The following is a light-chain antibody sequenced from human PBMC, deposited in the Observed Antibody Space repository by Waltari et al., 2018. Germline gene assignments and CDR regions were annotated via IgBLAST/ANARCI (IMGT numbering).Light chain of an antibody. CDR2: EVD. V-gene: IGLV2-8*01. CDR3: SSYAGSNKLI. J-gene: IGLJ2*01. CDR1: SSDIGAYKY. Sequence: QSALTQPPSASGSPGQTVIISCTGTSSDIGAYKYVSWYQQIPGRAPALLIYEVDRRPPGVPDRFSGAKSGNTASLTFSVLQTEDEGDYYCSSYAGSNKLIFGGVTKLTVL.